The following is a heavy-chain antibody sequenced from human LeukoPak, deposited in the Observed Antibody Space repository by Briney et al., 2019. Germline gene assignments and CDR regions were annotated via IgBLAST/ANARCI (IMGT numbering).Heavy chain of an antibody. D-gene: IGHD3-16*01. CDR1: GYTFTGYY. J-gene: IGHJ6*02. Sequence: RASVKVSCKASGYTFTGYYMHWVRQAPGQGLEWMGWINPNSGGTNYAQEFQGWVTMTRDTSISTAYMELSRLRSDDTAVYYCARVSRLLGYYYYGMDVWGQGTTVTVSS. CDR2: INPNSGGT. V-gene: IGHV1-2*04. CDR3: ARVSRLLGYYYYGMDV.